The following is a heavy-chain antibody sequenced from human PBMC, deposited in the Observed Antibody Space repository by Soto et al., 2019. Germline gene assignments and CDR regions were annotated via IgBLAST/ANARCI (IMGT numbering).Heavy chain of an antibody. CDR3: ARQGFGPLHGLVDV. Sequence: QVQLQESGPGLVKPSETMSLSCTVSGGSISSYYWSWFRQSPGKRMEWIGYVHHSWGSSYNPSLQSRVAISLDTSKSQFSLKVTSLTATDTAVYSCARQGFGPLHGLVDVWGQGTTVNVSS. J-gene: IGHJ6*02. V-gene: IGHV4-59*08. CDR2: VHHSWGS. CDR1: GGSISSYY. D-gene: IGHD3-10*01.